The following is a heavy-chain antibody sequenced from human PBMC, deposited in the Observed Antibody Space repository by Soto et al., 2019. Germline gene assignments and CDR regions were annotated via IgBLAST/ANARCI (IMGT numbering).Heavy chain of an antibody. D-gene: IGHD3-10*01. Sequence: QVHLVQSGAEVKKPGSSVKVSCKVSGGTFNSYGISWVRQAPGQGLEWMGGIIPIFGTPIYAQKFQGRVTISADKHTSTAYMEVTSLRSEDAAVYFCARDSEMTRIEFGALGVLGQGTKVTVS. V-gene: IGHV1-69*06. J-gene: IGHJ3*01. CDR2: IIPIFGTP. CDR3: ARDSEMTRIEFGALGV. CDR1: GGTFNSYG.